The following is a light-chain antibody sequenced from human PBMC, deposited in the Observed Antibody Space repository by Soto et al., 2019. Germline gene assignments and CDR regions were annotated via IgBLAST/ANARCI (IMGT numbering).Light chain of an antibody. CDR1: QSVSSSY. Sequence: EVVLTQSPGTLALSPGEKASLSCRASQSVSSSYLAWDQQKPGQAPRLLMYGASSRATGIPDRFSGSGSGTDFTLTISRLEPEDFAVYYCQQYGSSGTFGQGTKVDIK. CDR2: GAS. V-gene: IGKV3-20*01. CDR3: QQYGSSGT. J-gene: IGKJ1*01.